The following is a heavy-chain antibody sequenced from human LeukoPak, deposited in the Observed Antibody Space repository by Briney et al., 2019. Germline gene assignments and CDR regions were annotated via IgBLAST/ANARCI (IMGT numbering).Heavy chain of an antibody. V-gene: IGHV4-30-2*01. CDR1: GGSISSGGYY. J-gene: IGHJ3*02. Sequence: KPSETLSLTCTVSGGSISSGGYYWSWIRQPPGKGLEWIGYIYHSGSTYYNPSLKSRVTISVDRSKNQFSLKLSSVTAADTAVYYCARVRAARHAFDIWGQGTMVTVSS. CDR3: ARVRAARHAFDI. D-gene: IGHD6-6*01. CDR2: IYHSGST.